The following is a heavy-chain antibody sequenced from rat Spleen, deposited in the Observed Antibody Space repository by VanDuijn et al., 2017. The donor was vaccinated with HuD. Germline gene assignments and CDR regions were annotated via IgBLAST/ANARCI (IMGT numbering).Heavy chain of an antibody. J-gene: IGHJ2*01. CDR2: ISSEGRSS. V-gene: IGHV5-20*01. CDR3: TTWDYYNNRFDY. D-gene: IGHD1-6*01. Sequence: EVQLVESGGGLVQPGRSMKLSCAASGFTFSDYYMAWVRQAPTKGLEWVATISSEGRSSYYRDSVKGRFTISRDNAKSTLYLQMDSLTSEDTATYYCTTWDYYNNRFDYWGQGVMVTVSS. CDR1: GFTFSDYY.